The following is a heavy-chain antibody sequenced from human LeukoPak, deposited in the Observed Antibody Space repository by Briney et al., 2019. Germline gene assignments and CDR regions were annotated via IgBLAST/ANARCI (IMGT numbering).Heavy chain of an antibody. J-gene: IGHJ4*02. CDR3: ARAQEAYYYESSGGETRSSYFDC. CDR2: IKQDGGEK. CDR1: GFTFSSYW. Sequence: GGSLRLSCAASGFTFSSYWMSCVRQAPGKGLERVANIKQDGGEKYYVDSVKGRFTISRDNAKNSLYLQMKSLRAEDTAVYYCARAQEAYYYESSGGETRSSYFDCWGQGTLVTVSS. D-gene: IGHD3-22*01. V-gene: IGHV3-7*01.